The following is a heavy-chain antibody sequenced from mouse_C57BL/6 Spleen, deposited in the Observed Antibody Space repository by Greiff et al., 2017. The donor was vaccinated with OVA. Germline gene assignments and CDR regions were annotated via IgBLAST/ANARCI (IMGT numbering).Heavy chain of an antibody. J-gene: IGHJ3*01. D-gene: IGHD1-1*01. CDR2: FYPGSGSI. Sequence: VKLMESGAELVKPGASVKLSCKASGYTFTEYTIHWVKQRSGQGLEWIGWFYPGSGSIKYNEKFKDKATLTADKSSSTVYMELSRLTSEDSAVYFCARPFDYYGSTAWFAYWGQGTLVTVSA. CDR3: ARPFDYYGSTAWFAY. CDR1: GYTFTEYT. V-gene: IGHV1-62-2*01.